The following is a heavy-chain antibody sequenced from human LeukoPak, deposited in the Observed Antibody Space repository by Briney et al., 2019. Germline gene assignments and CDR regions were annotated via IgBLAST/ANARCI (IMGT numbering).Heavy chain of an antibody. Sequence: GESLNISCKGSGYSFTSYWIGWVRQMPGKGLEWMGIIYSGDSDTRYSPSFQGQVTISADKSISTAYLQWSSLKASDTAMYYCARLIRNGIKGDYGDYDNWFDPWGQGTPVTVSS. CDR3: ARLIRNGIKGDYGDYDNWFDP. CDR1: GYSFTSYW. D-gene: IGHD4-17*01. J-gene: IGHJ5*02. V-gene: IGHV5-51*01. CDR2: IYSGDSDT.